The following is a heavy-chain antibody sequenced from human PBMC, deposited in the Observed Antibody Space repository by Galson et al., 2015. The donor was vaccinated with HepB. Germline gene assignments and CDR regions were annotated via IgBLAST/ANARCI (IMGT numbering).Heavy chain of an antibody. CDR3: ARVYAPLGYYYYMDV. Sequence: SVKVSCKASGYTFTGYYMHWVRQAPGQGLEWMGRINPNSGGTNYAQKFQGRVTMTRDTSISTAYMELSRLRSDDTAVYYCARVYAPLGYYYYMDVWGKGTTVTVSS. CDR2: INPNSGGT. V-gene: IGHV1-2*06. D-gene: IGHD5/OR15-5a*01. CDR1: GYTFTGYY. J-gene: IGHJ6*03.